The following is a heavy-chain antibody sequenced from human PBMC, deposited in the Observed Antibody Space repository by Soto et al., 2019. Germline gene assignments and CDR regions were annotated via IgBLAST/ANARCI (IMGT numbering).Heavy chain of an antibody. V-gene: IGHV3-53*01. Sequence: EVPLVESGGGLIQPGGSLRLSCAASGLIVSNNYMTWVRQAPGKGLEWVAVVYVDGTANYADSVKGRFSISRDNSKNTVYLQMSTLRVEDTAMYYCAREEIVADAFDIWGQGTMATISS. D-gene: IGHD5-12*01. CDR1: GLIVSNNY. CDR3: AREEIVADAFDI. CDR2: VYVDGTA. J-gene: IGHJ3*02.